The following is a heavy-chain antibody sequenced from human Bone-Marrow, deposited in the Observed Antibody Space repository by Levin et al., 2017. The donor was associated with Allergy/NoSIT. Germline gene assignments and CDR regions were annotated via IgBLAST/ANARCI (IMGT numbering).Heavy chain of an antibody. CDR2: ISGGAAST. Sequence: GGSLRLSCEASGFTFSNYAVTWVRQAPGKGLEWVSSISGGAASTYYAGSVKGRFTISRDDSKNTLYLQMNSLRDEDTAIYHCAKEGGFYYGSGSYYDSWGQGTLVTVSS. D-gene: IGHD3-10*01. J-gene: IGHJ4*02. CDR1: GFTFSNYA. V-gene: IGHV3-23*01. CDR3: AKEGGFYYGSGSYYDS.